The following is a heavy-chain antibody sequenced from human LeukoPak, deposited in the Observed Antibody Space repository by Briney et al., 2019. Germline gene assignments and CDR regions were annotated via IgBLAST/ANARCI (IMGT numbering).Heavy chain of an antibody. J-gene: IGHJ4*02. V-gene: IGHV3-7*01. Sequence: PGGSLRLSCAASGFTFSSYWMSWVRQAPGKGLEWVANINQDGSEKYYVDSVKGRFIISRDNAKNSLYLQMNSLRAEDTAVYYCARAPEGSGSSYYFDYWGQGTLVTVSS. CDR2: INQDGSEK. CDR3: ARAPEGSGSSYYFDY. D-gene: IGHD3-10*01. CDR1: GFTFSSYW.